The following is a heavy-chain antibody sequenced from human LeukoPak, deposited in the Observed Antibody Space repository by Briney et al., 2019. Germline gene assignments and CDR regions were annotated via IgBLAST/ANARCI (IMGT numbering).Heavy chain of an antibody. CDR2: IYYSGST. V-gene: IGHV4-39*07. Sequence: NPSETLSLTCTVSGGSISSSSYYWGWIRQPPGKGLEWIGSIYYSGSTYYNPSLKSRVTISVDTSKNQFSLKLSSVTAADTAVYYCASIAANFPFDYWGQGTLVTVSS. D-gene: IGHD6-6*01. J-gene: IGHJ4*02. CDR3: ASIAANFPFDY. CDR1: GGSISSSSYY.